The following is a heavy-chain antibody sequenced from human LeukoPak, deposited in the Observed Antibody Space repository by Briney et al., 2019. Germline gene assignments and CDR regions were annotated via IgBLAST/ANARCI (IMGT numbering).Heavy chain of an antibody. CDR1: GFTFSDYW. D-gene: IGHD3-10*01. Sequence: QPGGSLRLSCVASGFTFSDYWIHWVRQAPGKGLVWVSRISSDGDTTNYADSVKGRFTISRDNAKNTLYLQMNSLRVGDTAVYYCARDRGPRTGFMVREAYDYWGQGTLVTVSS. J-gene: IGHJ4*02. V-gene: IGHV3-74*01. CDR3: ARDRGPRTGFMVREAYDY. CDR2: ISSDGDTT.